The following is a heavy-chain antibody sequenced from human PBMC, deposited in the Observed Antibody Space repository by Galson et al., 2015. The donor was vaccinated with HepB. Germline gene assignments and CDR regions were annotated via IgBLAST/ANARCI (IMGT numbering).Heavy chain of an antibody. CDR1: GFTFSSYS. V-gene: IGHV3-21*01. J-gene: IGHJ2*01. CDR3: ARDRREYFDL. CDR2: ISSSSSYI. Sequence: LRLSCAASGFTFSSYSMNWVRQAPGKGLEWVSSISSSSSYIYYADSVKGRFTISRDNAKNSLYLQMDSLRAEDTAVYYCARDRREYFDLWGRGTLVTVSS.